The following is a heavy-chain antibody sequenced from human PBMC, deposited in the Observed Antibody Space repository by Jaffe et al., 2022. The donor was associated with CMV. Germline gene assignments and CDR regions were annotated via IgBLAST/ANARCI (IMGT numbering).Heavy chain of an antibody. J-gene: IGHJ4*02. CDR3: AREAYSSSCSLPQCEGYFDY. Sequence: EVQLVESGGGLVQPGGSLRLSCAASGFTFSSYEMNWVRQAPGKGLEWVSYISSSGSTIYYADSVKGRFTISRDNAKNSLYLQMNSLRAEDTAVYYCAREAYSSSCSLPQCEGYFDYWGQGTLVTVSS. V-gene: IGHV3-48*03. CDR2: ISSSGSTI. CDR1: GFTFSSYE. D-gene: IGHD6-13*01.